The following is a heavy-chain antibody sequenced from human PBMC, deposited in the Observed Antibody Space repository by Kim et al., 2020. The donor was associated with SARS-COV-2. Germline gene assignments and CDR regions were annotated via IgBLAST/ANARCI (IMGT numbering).Heavy chain of an antibody. CDR2: INPSGGST. V-gene: IGHV1-46*01. CDR3: ARERGYSSSHLDYFGY. D-gene: IGHD6-13*01. Sequence: ASVKVSCKASGYTFTSYYMHWVRQAPGQGLEWMGIINPSGGSTSYAQKFQGRVTMTRDTSTRTVYMELSSLRSEDTAVYYCARERGYSSSHLDYFGYWGQGTLVTVSS. CDR1: GYTFTSYY. J-gene: IGHJ4*02.